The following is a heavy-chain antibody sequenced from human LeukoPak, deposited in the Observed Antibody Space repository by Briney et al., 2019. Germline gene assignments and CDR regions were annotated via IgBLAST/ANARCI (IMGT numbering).Heavy chain of an antibody. CDR3: VRDRGYNWNGEFDY. CDR2: ISSSSSTI. CDR1: GFTFSSYS. Sequence: GGSLRLSCAASGFTFSSYSMNWVRQAPGKGLEWVSYISSSSSTIYYADSVKGRFTISRDNAKNSLYLQMNSLRAEDTAVYYWVRDRGYNWNGEFDYWGQGTLVTVSS. J-gene: IGHJ4*02. D-gene: IGHD1-20*01. V-gene: IGHV3-48*01.